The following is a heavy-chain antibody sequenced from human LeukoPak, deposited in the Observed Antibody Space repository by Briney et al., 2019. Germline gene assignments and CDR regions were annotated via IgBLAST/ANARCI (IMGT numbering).Heavy chain of an antibody. CDR2: IYSGGST. V-gene: IGHV3-NL1*01. D-gene: IGHD3-22*01. J-gene: IGHJ4*02. CDR3: ARRAGDYSHPYDY. Sequence: GGSLRLSCAASGFTFSTYGMHWVREAPGKGLEWVSFIYSGGSTYYTDSVKGRFTISRDNSKNTLYLQMNSLRAEDTAVYYCARRAGDYSHPYDYWGQGILVTVSS. CDR1: GFTFSTYG.